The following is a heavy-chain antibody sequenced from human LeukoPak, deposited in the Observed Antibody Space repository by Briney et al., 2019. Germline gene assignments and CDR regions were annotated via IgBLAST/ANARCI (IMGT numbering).Heavy chain of an antibody. Sequence: TSETLSLTCTVSGDSISSGDYYWSWIRQPAGKGLEWIGRISSSGSTNYNPSLKSRVTISVDTSKNQFSLKLSSVTAADTAVYYCAREWELTPYAFDIWGQGTMVTVSS. CDR3: AREWELTPYAFDI. CDR1: GDSISSGDYY. CDR2: ISSSGST. V-gene: IGHV4-61*02. D-gene: IGHD1-26*01. J-gene: IGHJ3*02.